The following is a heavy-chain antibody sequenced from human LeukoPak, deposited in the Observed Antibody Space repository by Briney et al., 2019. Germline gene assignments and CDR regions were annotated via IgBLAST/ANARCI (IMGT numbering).Heavy chain of an antibody. Sequence: GGSLRLSCAASGFTFSSYAITWVRQAPGKGLEWVSAVSSNGAKTYYADSVKGRFTISRDNSKNTLYLQMNSLRAEDTAVYYCARDLFLGAADEADYWGQGTLVTVSS. CDR1: GFTFSSYA. D-gene: IGHD1-26*01. CDR2: VSSNGAKT. CDR3: ARDLFLGAADEADY. V-gene: IGHV3-23*01. J-gene: IGHJ4*02.